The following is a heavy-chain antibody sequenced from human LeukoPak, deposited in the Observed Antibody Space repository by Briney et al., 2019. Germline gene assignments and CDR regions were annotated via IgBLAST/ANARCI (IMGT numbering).Heavy chain of an antibody. CDR3: ARVRYSSGWRNSMDAFDI. CDR2: ISHDGNNK. V-gene: IGHV3-30*03. Sequence: GGSLRLSCAASGFPFSDYGMYWVRQAPGKGLEWLAVISHDGNNKYYADSVKGRITISRDSSMNTLYLQMNSQRAEDTAVYYCARVRYSSGWRNSMDAFDIWGQGTMVTVSS. D-gene: IGHD6-19*01. J-gene: IGHJ3*02. CDR1: GFPFSDYG.